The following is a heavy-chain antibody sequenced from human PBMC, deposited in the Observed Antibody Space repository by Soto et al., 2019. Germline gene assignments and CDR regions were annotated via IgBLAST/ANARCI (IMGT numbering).Heavy chain of an antibody. CDR1: GFSFSTGGVG. D-gene: IGHD4-17*01. V-gene: IGHV2-5*02. J-gene: IGHJ4*02. CDR3: AHSPFYGDKLDY. CDR2: IYWDDDK. Sequence: QITLKESGPPLVKPTQTLTLTCTFSGFSFSTGGVGVGWIRQPPGKALEWLAVIYWDDDKRYSPSLKSRLTIPKDTSKNQVVLRMTNMDPVDTATYFCAHSPFYGDKLDYWGPGTLVTVSS.